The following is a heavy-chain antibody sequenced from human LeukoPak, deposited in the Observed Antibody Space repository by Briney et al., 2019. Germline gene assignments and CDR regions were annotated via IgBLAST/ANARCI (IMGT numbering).Heavy chain of an antibody. CDR3: AIQTYDIYYYYYGMDV. J-gene: IGHJ6*02. CDR2: IYTSGST. D-gene: IGHD3-9*01. V-gene: IGHV4-4*07. CDR1: GGSISSYY. Sequence: RASETLSLTCTVSGGSISSYYWSWIRQPAGKGLEWIGRIYTSGSTNYNPSLNPSLKSRVTISVDKSKNQFSLKLSSVTAADTAVYYCAIQTYDIYYYYYGMDVWGQGTTVTVSS.